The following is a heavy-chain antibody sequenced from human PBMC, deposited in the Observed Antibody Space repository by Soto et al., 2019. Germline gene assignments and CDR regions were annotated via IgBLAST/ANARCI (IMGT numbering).Heavy chain of an antibody. CDR1: GGSISGYY. J-gene: IGHJ4*02. D-gene: IGHD3-22*01. V-gene: IGHV4-59*01. CDR2: IYYSGSI. CDR3: ARVVHDSSGYFFDY. Sequence: QVQLQESGPGLVKPSETLSLTCTVSGGSISGYYWSWIRQPPGKGLEWSGNIYYSGSINYNPSLRSRVTISVDTSKNQFSLKLSSVTAADTAVYYCARVVHDSSGYFFDYWGQGTLVTVSS.